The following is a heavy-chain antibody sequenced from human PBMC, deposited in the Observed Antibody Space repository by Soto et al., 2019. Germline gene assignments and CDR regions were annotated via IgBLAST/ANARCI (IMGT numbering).Heavy chain of an antibody. V-gene: IGHV3-66*01. CDR2: IYSGGST. Sequence: EVQLVESGGGLVQPGGSLRLSCAASGFTVSSNYMSWVRQAPGKGLEWVSVIYSGGSTYYADSVKGRFTISRDNSKNTLYRQMNSLRAEDTAVYYCARVSYYYYGMDVWGQGTTVTVSS. CDR1: GFTVSSNY. J-gene: IGHJ6*02. CDR3: ARVSYYYYGMDV.